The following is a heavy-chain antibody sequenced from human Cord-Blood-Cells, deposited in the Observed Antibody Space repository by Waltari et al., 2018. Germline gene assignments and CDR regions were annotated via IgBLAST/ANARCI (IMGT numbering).Heavy chain of an antibody. CDR2: SNAGNGKT. Sequence: QVQLVQSGAEVKKPGASVKVSCKASGYTFTSYAMHWVGQAPGQRLEWMGGSNAGNGKTKDSQKCQGRVTITRDTSASTAYMELGSLRSEDTAVYYCAREGISSPFDYWVQGTLVTVSS. D-gene: IGHD6-6*01. CDR3: AREGISSPFDY. V-gene: IGHV1-3*01. CDR1: GYTFTSYA. J-gene: IGHJ4*02.